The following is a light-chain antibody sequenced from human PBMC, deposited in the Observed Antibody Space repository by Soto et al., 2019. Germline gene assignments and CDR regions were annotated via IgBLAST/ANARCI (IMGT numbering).Light chain of an antibody. J-gene: IGLJ1*01. Sequence: QTVVTQPPSVSGAPGQRVTISCTGSSSNIGPGYDVHWYQQLPGTAPKLLIYANKNRPAGVPDRFSASKSGTSASLAITGLQAEDEADYYCQSYDTSPSGYVFGGGTKVTVL. CDR2: ANK. CDR1: SSNIGPGYD. CDR3: QSYDTSPSGYV. V-gene: IGLV1-40*01.